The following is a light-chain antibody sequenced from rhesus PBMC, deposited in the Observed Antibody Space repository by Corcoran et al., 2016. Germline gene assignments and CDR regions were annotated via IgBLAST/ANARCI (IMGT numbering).Light chain of an antibody. CDR1: QSLVHSNGNTY. V-gene: IGKV2-64*01. J-gene: IGKJ2*01. CDR2: QVP. Sequence: DVVMTQSPLSLPITPGQPASISCRSSQSLVHSNGNTYLSWYQQKPGHSPRLLIYQVPNRYSGVPVRFSGSGAGTDFTLKISRVEADDVGVYYCGQGAHLPYSFGQGTKVEIK. CDR3: GQGAHLPYS.